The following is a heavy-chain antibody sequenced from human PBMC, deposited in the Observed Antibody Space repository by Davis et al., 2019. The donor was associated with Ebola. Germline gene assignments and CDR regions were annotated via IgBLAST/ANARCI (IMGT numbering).Heavy chain of an antibody. CDR2: IYPGDSDT. V-gene: IGHV5-51*01. CDR3: ATHRTQLCSSNNCKPGAFDV. J-gene: IGHJ3*01. CDR1: GYSFNNYW. D-gene: IGHD2-2*01. Sequence: GESLKISCEGSGYSFNNYWIAWVRQMPGKGLEWMGIIYPGDSDTRYSPSFQGQVTISADKSITTAYLQWRSLKASDTAMYYCATHRTQLCSSNNCKPGAFDVWGQGTMVTVSS.